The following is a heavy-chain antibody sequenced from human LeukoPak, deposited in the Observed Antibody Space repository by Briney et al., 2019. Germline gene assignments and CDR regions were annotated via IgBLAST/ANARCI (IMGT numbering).Heavy chain of an antibody. CDR1: GYRFTNYW. V-gene: IGHV5-51*01. CDR2: IYPGDSDT. J-gene: IGHJ4*02. CDR3: ARHLHSSGYFHFDY. Sequence: GESLKISCRGSGYRFTNYWIGWVRQMPGKGLEWVGIIYPGDSDTRYNPSFQGQVTISADKSISTAYLQWSSLRASDTAHYHCARHLHSSGYFHFDYWGQGTLVTVSS. D-gene: IGHD6-19*01.